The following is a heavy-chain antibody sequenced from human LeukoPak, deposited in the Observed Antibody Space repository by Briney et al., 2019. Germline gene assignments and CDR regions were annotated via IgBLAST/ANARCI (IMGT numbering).Heavy chain of an antibody. CDR1: GFTFSAYG. V-gene: IGHV3-30*02. CDR2: VRYHGRDK. D-gene: IGHD2-21*01. J-gene: IGHJ4*02. Sequence: PGGSLRLSCEVSGFTFSAYGIHWVRQSPSKGLEWVAFVRYHGRDKFYADSVKGRFIVSKDNSRTTLQLQMNSLRSEDTAVYFCARGGARDIWYFAYWGQGIRVTVSS. CDR3: ARGGARDIWYFAY.